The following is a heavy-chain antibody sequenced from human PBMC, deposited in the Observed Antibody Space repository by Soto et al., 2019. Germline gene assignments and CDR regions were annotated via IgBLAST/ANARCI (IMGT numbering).Heavy chain of an antibody. Sequence: SETLSLTXTVSGGSISSGDYYWSWMGEPPGKGLEWIGYIYYSGSTYYNPSLKSRVTISVDTSKNQFSLKLSSVTAADTAVYYCARDIGRKYYYGSGSYNWFDPWGQGTLVTVSS. CDR2: IYYSGST. D-gene: IGHD3-10*01. CDR1: GGSISSGDYY. V-gene: IGHV4-30-4*01. CDR3: ARDIGRKYYYGSGSYNWFDP. J-gene: IGHJ5*02.